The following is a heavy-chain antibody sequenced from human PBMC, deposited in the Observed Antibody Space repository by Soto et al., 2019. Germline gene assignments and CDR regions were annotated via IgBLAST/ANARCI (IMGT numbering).Heavy chain of an antibody. V-gene: IGHV3-23*01. D-gene: IGHD1-20*01. CDR1: GFTFSSYA. J-gene: IGHJ5*01. Sequence: EVQLLESGGGLVQPGGSLRLSCAASGFTFSSYAMSWVRQATGKGLEWVSAISGSGGSTYYADSVKGRFTISRDNSKNTLYLQMNSLRAEDTAVYYCAKDLGVTGWVFDSWGQGTLVTVSS. CDR2: ISGSGGST. CDR3: AKDLGVTGWVFDS.